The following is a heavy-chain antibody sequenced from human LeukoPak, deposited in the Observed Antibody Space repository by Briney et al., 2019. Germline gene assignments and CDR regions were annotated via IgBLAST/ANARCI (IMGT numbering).Heavy chain of an antibody. CDR3: AREVYYDSSGQPDY. D-gene: IGHD3-22*01. V-gene: IGHV3-7*01. CDR1: GFTFSSYW. Sequence: GGSLRLSCAASGFTFSSYWMSWVRQAPGKGLEWVVNIKQDGSEKYYVDSVKGRFTISRDNAKNSLYLQMNSLRAEDTAVYYCAREVYYDSSGQPDYWGQGTLVTVSS. J-gene: IGHJ4*02. CDR2: IKQDGSEK.